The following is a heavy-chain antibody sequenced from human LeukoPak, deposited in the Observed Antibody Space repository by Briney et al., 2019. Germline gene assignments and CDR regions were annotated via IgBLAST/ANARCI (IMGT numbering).Heavy chain of an antibody. CDR2: ISSNGATT. D-gene: IGHD3-10*01. Sequence: GGSLRLSCAASGFSFSTYAIDCVRHAPGEGLEFVSAISSNGATTYYANSVKGRFTISRDSSKSTLFLQMGSLTTEDMAVYYCARPIQDSGIFRGLVYWGQGILVTVSS. CDR1: GFSFSTYA. CDR3: ARPIQDSGIFRGLVY. J-gene: IGHJ4*02. V-gene: IGHV3-64*01.